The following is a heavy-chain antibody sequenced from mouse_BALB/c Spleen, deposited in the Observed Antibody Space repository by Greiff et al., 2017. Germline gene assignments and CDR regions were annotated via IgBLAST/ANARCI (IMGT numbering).Heavy chain of an antibody. CDR2: ISSGGSYT. D-gene: IGHD3-3*01. CDR1: GFTFSSYG. V-gene: IGHV5-6*01. J-gene: IGHJ1*01. Sequence: EVQLVESGGDLVKPGGSLKLSCAASGFTFSSYGMSWVRQTPDKRLEWVATISSGGSYTYYPHSVKGRFTISRDNAKNTLYLQMSSLKSEDTAMYYCAREGFGDPHRYFDVWGAGTTVTVSS. CDR3: AREGFGDPHRYFDV.